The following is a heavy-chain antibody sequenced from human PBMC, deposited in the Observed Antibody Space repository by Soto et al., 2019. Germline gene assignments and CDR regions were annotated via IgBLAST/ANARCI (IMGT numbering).Heavy chain of an antibody. CDR3: ARSGNEGAVDY. Sequence: SLSLTCAICWDSFCGRSAAWNWNGNSPSRGLEWLGRTYYRSKWNNEYATSVKSRITINPDTSKNQFSLHLNSVTPDDPAVYYCARSGNEGAVDYCGQGTLVTVSS. V-gene: IGHV6-1*01. D-gene: IGHD1-26*01. J-gene: IGHJ4*02. CDR1: WDSFCGRSAA. CDR2: TYYRSKWNN.